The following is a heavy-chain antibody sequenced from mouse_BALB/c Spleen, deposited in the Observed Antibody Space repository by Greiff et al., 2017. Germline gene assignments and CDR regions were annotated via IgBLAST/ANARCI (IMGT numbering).Heavy chain of an antibody. J-gene: IGHJ2*01. V-gene: IGHV5-12-2*01. CDR1: GFTFSSYT. CDR3: ARHPLYDGYSIDY. Sequence: EVQLVESGGGLVQPGGSLKLSCAASGFTFSSYTMSWVRQTPEKRLEWVAYSSNGGGSTYYPDTVKGRFTISRDNAKNTLYLQMSSLKSEDTAMYYSARHPLYDGYSIDYWGQGTTLTVSS. D-gene: IGHD2-3*01. CDR2: SSNGGGST.